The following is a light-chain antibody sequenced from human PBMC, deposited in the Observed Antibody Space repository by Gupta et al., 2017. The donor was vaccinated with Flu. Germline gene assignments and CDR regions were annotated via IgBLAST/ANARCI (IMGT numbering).Light chain of an antibody. J-gene: IGLJ3*02. CDR3: GTWDGSLFGRV. CDR1: TSNIGKNY. Sequence: QSVMTQPPSVSAAPGQKVTISCSGSTSNIGKNYVSWFQHLPGTAPKLLVYEDNKRTSGIPDRFSGSKSGTSATLTITGLQTGDEADYYCGTWDGSLFGRVFGGGTKLTVL. CDR2: EDN. V-gene: IGLV1-51*02.